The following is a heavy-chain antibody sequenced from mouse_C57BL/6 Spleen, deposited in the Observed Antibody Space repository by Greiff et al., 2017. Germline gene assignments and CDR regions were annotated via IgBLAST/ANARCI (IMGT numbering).Heavy chain of an antibody. D-gene: IGHD2-4*01. CDR3: ARPYDYGGGYYFDY. CDR1: GFTFSDYY. CDR2: ISNGGGST. Sequence: EVQGVESGGGLVQPGGSLKLSCAASGFTFSDYYMYWVRQTPEKRLEWVAYISNGGGSTYYPDTVKGRFTISRDNAKNTLYLQMSRLKSEDTAMYYCARPYDYGGGYYFDYWGQGTLVTVSA. V-gene: IGHV5-12*01. J-gene: IGHJ3*01.